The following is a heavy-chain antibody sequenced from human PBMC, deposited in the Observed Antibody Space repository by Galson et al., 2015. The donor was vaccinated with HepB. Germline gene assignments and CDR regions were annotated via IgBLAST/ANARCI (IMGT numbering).Heavy chain of an antibody. J-gene: IGHJ3*02. Sequence: SVKVSCKASGYTFTNYAMHWVRQAPGQRLERMGWINAGNGNTKYSQKFQDRVTITRDTSASTAYMELSSLRSEDTAVYYCARSAYDSSGYFKKAFDIWGQGTMVTVSS. V-gene: IGHV1-3*01. CDR2: INAGNGNT. D-gene: IGHD3-22*01. CDR1: GYTFTNYA. CDR3: ARSAYDSSGYFKKAFDI.